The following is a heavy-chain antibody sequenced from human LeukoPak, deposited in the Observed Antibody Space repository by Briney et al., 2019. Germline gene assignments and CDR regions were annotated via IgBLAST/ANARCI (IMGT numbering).Heavy chain of an antibody. D-gene: IGHD3-3*01. CDR1: GFTFSSYA. CDR2: ISGSGGST. V-gene: IGHV3-23*01. J-gene: IGHJ5*02. Sequence: GGSLRLSCAASGFTFSSYAMSWVRQAPGKGLEWVSAISGSGGSTYYADSVKGRFTIPRDNSKNTLYLQMNSLRAEDTAVYYCAKDRNRDDFWSGFPAGWFDPWGQGTLVTVSS. CDR3: AKDRNRDDFWSGFPAGWFDP.